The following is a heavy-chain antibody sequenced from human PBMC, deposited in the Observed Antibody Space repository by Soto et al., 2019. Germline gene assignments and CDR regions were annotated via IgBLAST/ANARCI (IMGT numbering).Heavy chain of an antibody. Sequence: SETLSLTCTVSGGSISSYYWNWIRQPPGKGLEWIGEINHSGSTNYNPSLKSRVTISVDTSKSQFSLKLSSVTAADTAVYYCARMDIVVVPAARYYYYYMDVWGKGTTVTVSS. CDR1: GGSISSYY. J-gene: IGHJ6*03. D-gene: IGHD2-2*03. V-gene: IGHV4-34*01. CDR2: INHSGST. CDR3: ARMDIVVVPAARYYYYYMDV.